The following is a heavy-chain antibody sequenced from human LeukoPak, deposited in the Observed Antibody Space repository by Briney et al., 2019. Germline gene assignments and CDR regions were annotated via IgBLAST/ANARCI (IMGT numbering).Heavy chain of an antibody. D-gene: IGHD3-10*01. V-gene: IGHV3-53*01. CDR1: GFTVSSNY. CDR3: ARHYGSGSYLKN. Sequence: GGSLRLSCAASGFTVSSNYMSWVRQAPGKGLEWVSVFYSGGSTYYADSVKGRFTISRDNSKNTLYLQMNSLRAEDTAVYYCARHYGSGSYLKNWGQGTLVTVSS. J-gene: IGHJ4*02. CDR2: FYSGGST.